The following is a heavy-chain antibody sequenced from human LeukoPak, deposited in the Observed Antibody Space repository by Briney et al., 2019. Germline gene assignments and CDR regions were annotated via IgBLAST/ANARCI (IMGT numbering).Heavy chain of an antibody. D-gene: IGHD6-19*01. CDR1: GFTFSSYS. Sequence: GGSLRLSCAASGFTFSSYSMNWVRQAPGKGLEWVSSISSISSYIYYADSVKGRFTISRDNAKNSLYLQMNSLRAEDTAVYYCAREPQSLSSGWDYWGQGTLVTVSS. CDR2: ISSISSYI. V-gene: IGHV3-21*01. J-gene: IGHJ4*02. CDR3: AREPQSLSSGWDY.